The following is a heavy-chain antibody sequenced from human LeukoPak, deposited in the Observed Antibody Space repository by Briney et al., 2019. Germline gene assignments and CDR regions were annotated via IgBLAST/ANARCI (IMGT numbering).Heavy chain of an antibody. Sequence: GGSLRLSCAASGFTFSSYAMHWVRQAPGKGLEYVSAISSNGGSTFYANSVKGRFTISRDTSKNTLYLQMGSLRADDMAVYYCVRVGGSYGYWGQGTLVTVSS. V-gene: IGHV3-64*01. J-gene: IGHJ4*02. CDR3: VRVGGSYGY. CDR1: GFTFSSYA. CDR2: ISSNGGST. D-gene: IGHD1-26*01.